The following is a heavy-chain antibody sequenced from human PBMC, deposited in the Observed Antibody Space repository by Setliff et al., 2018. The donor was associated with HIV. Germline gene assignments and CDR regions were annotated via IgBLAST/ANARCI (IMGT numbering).Heavy chain of an antibody. Sequence: RLSCTASGFTFSDCYMSWIRQAPGKGLEWVSYISSRGTTIYYADSVKGRFTISRDNAKKSLYLQMTGLRVEDAAVYYCVRGRDGQHVHPGYGMDIWGQGTTVTVSS. CDR2: ISSRGTTI. J-gene: IGHJ6*02. CDR3: VRGRDGQHVHPGYGMDI. D-gene: IGHD2-15*01. CDR1: GFTFSDCY. V-gene: IGHV3-11*04.